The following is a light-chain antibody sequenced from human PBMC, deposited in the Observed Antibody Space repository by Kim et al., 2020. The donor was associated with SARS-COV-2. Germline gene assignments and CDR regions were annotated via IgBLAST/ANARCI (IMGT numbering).Light chain of an antibody. Sequence: QSALTQPASVSGSPGQSITISCTGTSSDVGSYNLVSWYQQHPGKAPKLMIYEVSTRPSGVSNRFSGSKSGNTASLTISGLQAEDEADYYCCSYAGSSTFDVVFGGGTQLTVL. CDR1: SSDVGSYNL. CDR3: CSYAGSSTFDVV. V-gene: IGLV2-23*02. J-gene: IGLJ2*01. CDR2: EVS.